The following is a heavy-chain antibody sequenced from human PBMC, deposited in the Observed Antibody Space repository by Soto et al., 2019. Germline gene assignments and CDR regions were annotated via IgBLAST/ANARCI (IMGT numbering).Heavy chain of an antibody. CDR2: IYYSGST. J-gene: IGHJ6*02. D-gene: IGHD6-19*01. CDR3: ARRSSGPYYYGMDV. Sequence: SETLSLTCTVSGGSISSGGYYWSWIRQHPWKGLEWIGYIYYSGSTYYNPSLKSRVTISVDTSKNQFSLKLSSVTATDTAVYYCARRSSGPYYYGMDVWGQGTTVTVSS. V-gene: IGHV4-31*03. CDR1: GGSISSGGYY.